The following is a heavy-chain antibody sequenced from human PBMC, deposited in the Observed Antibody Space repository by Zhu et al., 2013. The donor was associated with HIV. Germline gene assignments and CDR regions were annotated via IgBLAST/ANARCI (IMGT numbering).Heavy chain of an antibody. CDR1: GFTLSIYV. J-gene: IGHJ4*02. D-gene: IGHD2-2*01. V-gene: IGHV3-30-3*01. Sequence: VQLVQSGGGVVQPGRSLRLSCAASGFTLSIYVMHWVRQAPGKGLEWVAVISYDGSNKNYADSVKGRFTISRDNSKNTLSLQMNSLRAEDTAVYYCARDDQYYFDYWGQGTLVTVSS. CDR3: ARDDQYYFDY. CDR2: ISYDGSNK.